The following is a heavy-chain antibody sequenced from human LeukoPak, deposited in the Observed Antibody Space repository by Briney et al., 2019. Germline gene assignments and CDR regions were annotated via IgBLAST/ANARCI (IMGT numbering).Heavy chain of an antibody. D-gene: IGHD3-10*01. CDR3: ARTTYYYGSGSRTPKKYYFDY. Sequence: SETLSLTCTVSGGSISSSYYWGWIRQPPGKGLEWIGSIYYSGSTYYNPSLKSRVTISVDTSKNQFSLKLSSVTAADTAVYYCARTTYYYGSGSRTPKKYYFDYWGQGTLVTVSS. CDR1: GGSISSSYY. CDR2: IYYSGST. J-gene: IGHJ4*02. V-gene: IGHV4-39*01.